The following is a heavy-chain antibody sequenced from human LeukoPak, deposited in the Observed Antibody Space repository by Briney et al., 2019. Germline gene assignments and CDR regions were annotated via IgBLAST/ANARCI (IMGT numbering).Heavy chain of an antibody. J-gene: IGHJ6*02. CDR1: GFSFRSFA. V-gene: IGHV3-23*01. CDR3: ARTIAQYTNTWLYYYYGLDV. D-gene: IGHD6-13*01. CDR2: ISGGGEDT. Sequence: GGSLRLSCTASGFSFRSFAMSWVSQAPGEGLEWVSSISGGGEDTYYADSVKGRFTISRDNSETTLYLQMNSLGADDTPLYYCARTIAQYTNTWLYYYYGLDVWGQGTTVTVSS.